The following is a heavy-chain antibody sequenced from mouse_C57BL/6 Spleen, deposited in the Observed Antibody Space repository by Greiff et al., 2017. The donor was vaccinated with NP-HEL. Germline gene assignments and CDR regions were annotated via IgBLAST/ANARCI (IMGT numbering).Heavy chain of an antibody. J-gene: IGHJ3*01. D-gene: IGHD1-1*01. V-gene: IGHV5-17*01. Sequence: DVQLVESGGGLVKPGGSLKLSCAASGFTFSDYGMHWVRQAPEKGLEWVAYISSGSTTIYYADTVKGRFTISRDNAKNTLFLQMTSLRSEDTAMYYCARPGGYYGSSPTTFAYWGQGTLVTVSA. CDR2: ISSGSTTI. CDR3: ARPGGYYGSSPTTFAY. CDR1: GFTFSDYG.